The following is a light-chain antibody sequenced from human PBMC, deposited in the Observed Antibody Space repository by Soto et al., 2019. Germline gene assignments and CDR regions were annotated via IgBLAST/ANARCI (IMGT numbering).Light chain of an antibody. V-gene: IGLV2-14*03. J-gene: IGLJ1*01. CDR2: DVS. CDR3: SSFTGSTSV. CDR1: ISDGGGYNF. Sequence: QSVLTQPASGSGSPGQAITIYCTGTISDGGGYNFVSWYQQYPGKAPKLMICDVSTRPSGVSNRFSGSKSGNTASLTIFGLQAEDEADYYYSSFTGSTSVFGTGPKVTVL.